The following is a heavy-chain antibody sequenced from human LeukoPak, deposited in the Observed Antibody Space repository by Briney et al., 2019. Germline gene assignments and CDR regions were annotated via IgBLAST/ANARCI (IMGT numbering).Heavy chain of an antibody. V-gene: IGHV3-23*01. D-gene: IGHD3-22*01. CDR1: GFTFSSYA. CDR2: ISGSGGSK. J-gene: IGHJ4*02. CDR3: AKAYYDSSGYLEDY. Sequence: GGSLRLSCAASGFTFSSYAMSWVRQAPGKGLEWVSDISGSGGSKYYADSVKGRFTISRDNSKNTLYLQMNSLRAEDTAVYYCAKAYYDSSGYLEDYWGQGTLVTVSS.